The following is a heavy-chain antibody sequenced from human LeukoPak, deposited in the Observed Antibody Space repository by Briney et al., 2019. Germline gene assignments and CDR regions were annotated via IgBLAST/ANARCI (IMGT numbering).Heavy chain of an antibody. V-gene: IGHV4-30-2*01. J-gene: IGHJ5*02. CDR1: GGSISSGGYS. CDR2: IYHSGST. D-gene: IGHD3-22*01. CDR3: ARGISYYDSSGYYNNWFDP. Sequence: SETLSLTCAVSGGSISSGGYSWSWIRQPPGKDLDWIGYIYHSGSTYYNPSLKSRVTISVDRSKNQFSLKLSSVTAADTAVYYCARGISYYDSSGYYNNWFDPWGQGTLVTVSS.